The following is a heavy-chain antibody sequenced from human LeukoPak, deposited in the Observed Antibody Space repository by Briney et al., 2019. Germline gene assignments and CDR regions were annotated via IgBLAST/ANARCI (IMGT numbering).Heavy chain of an antibody. V-gene: IGHV1-69*01. D-gene: IGHD1-1*01. J-gene: IGHJ6*03. CDR3: AKDGSGSTYYYMDV. Sequence: GASVKVSCKASGGTFSSYAISWVRQAPGQGLEWMGGIIPIFGTATYPQKFQGRVTITADDSTTTAYMELGSLRSEDTAVYYCAKDGSGSTYYYMDVWGKGTTVTVSS. CDR2: IIPIFGTA. CDR1: GGTFSSYA.